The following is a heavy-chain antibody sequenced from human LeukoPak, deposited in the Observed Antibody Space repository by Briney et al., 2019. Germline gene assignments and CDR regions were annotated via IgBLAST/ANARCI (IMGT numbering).Heavy chain of an antibody. V-gene: IGHV1-2*02. CDR2: INPNSGGT. CDR1: GYTFTIYY. Sequence: ASVKVSCKASGYTFTIYYMHWVRQAPGQGLEWMGWINPNSGGTTYAQRFQGRVTMTRDTSISSAYMELSGLTSDDTAVYYCARNPPYCTSTSCYNDYWGQGTLVTVSS. J-gene: IGHJ4*02. D-gene: IGHD2-2*02. CDR3: ARNPPYCTSTSCYNDY.